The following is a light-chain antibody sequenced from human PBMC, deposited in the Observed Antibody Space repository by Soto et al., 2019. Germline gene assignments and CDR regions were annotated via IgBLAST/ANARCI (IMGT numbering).Light chain of an antibody. CDR1: QAIRNL. CDR3: QNYSSVPV. J-gene: IGKJ3*01. V-gene: IGKV1-27*01. Sequence: DIQMTQSPTSLSASVGDRVTITCRASQAIRNLIAWYQQKPGKAPKLLIYAASTLQSGVPSRFSGSGSGTDFTLTINSLQPEDVATYSCQNYSSVPVFGPGTKVEIK. CDR2: AAS.